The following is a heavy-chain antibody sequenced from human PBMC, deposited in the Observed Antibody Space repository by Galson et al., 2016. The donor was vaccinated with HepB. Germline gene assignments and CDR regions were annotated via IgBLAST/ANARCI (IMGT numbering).Heavy chain of an antibody. V-gene: IGHV3-13*01. Sequence: SLRLSCAASGFIFSDYDMHWVRQVTGKSLEWVSAIDSAGDTFYPGSVKGRFTISRENAKNSLYLEMNSLRNEDTAVYFCARETEHSTNWLDPWGPGTPVTVSA. CDR1: GFIFSDYD. CDR3: ARETEHSTNWLDP. CDR2: IDSAGDT. J-gene: IGHJ5*02.